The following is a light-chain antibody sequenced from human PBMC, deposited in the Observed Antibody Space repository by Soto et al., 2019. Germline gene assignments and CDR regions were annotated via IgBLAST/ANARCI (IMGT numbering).Light chain of an antibody. CDR2: SNG. V-gene: IGLV1-44*01. CDR1: NSNIGRNI. J-gene: IGLJ3*02. Sequence: QSVLTQPPSASGTPGQGVTISCSGSNSNIGRNIVNWYQQLPGTAPKLLIYSNGQRPSGVPDRFSGSKSGTSASLVISGLQSEDEADYYCAAWDDSLNGQLFGGGTKLTVL. CDR3: AAWDDSLNGQL.